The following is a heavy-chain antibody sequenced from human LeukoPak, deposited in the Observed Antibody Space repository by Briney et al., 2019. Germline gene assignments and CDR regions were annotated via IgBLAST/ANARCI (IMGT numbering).Heavy chain of an antibody. Sequence: GGSLRLSCAASGFTFSSYAMSWVRQAPGKGLEWVSAISGSGGSTYYADSVEGRFTISRDNSKNTLYLQMNSLRAEDTAVYYCAKYRYDSSGYNYFDYWGQGALVTVSS. CDR1: GFTFSSYA. D-gene: IGHD3-22*01. J-gene: IGHJ4*02. CDR2: ISGSGGST. CDR3: AKYRYDSSGYNYFDY. V-gene: IGHV3-23*01.